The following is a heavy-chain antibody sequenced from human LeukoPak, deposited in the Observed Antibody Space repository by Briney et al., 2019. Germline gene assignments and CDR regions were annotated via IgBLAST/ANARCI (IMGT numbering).Heavy chain of an antibody. Sequence: GGSLRLSCAASGFTFSSYAMSWVRQAPGKGLEWVANIKQDGSEKYYVDSVKGRFTISRDNAKNSLYLQMNSLRAEDTAVYYCARLWFEFDYWGQGTLVTVSS. CDR2: IKQDGSEK. CDR1: GFTFSSYA. D-gene: IGHD3-10*01. CDR3: ARLWFEFDY. J-gene: IGHJ4*02. V-gene: IGHV3-7*03.